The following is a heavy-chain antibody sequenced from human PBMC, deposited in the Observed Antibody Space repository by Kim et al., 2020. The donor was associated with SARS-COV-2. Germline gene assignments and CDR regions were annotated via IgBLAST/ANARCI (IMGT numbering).Heavy chain of an antibody. CDR3: ATGTSMTTVTRGDY. Sequence: GGSLRLSCAASGFTFSSYWMSWLRQAPGKGLEWVGNIRQDGREKYSVDSVKGRFTISRDNAKNSLYLQMNSVRAEDTAIYYCATGTSMTTVTRGDYWGQGTLVTVSS. CDR1: GFTFSSYW. J-gene: IGHJ4*02. D-gene: IGHD4-17*01. V-gene: IGHV3-7*01. CDR2: IRQDGREK.